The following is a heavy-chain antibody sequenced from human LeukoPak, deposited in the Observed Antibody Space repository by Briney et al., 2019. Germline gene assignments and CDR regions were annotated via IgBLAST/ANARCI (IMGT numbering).Heavy chain of an antibody. Sequence: GGSLRLSCAASEFSVGSNYMTWVRQAPGKGLEWVSYIGVGSSTKYYGDSVQGRFSISRDDSKNSVYLEMNSLRTEDTAVYFCARDIAHCSGGICYNIRFDFWGPGILVTVSS. V-gene: IGHV3-48*01. D-gene: IGHD2-15*01. CDR3: ARDIAHCSGGICYNIRFDF. J-gene: IGHJ4*02. CDR2: IGVGSSTK. CDR1: EFSVGSNY.